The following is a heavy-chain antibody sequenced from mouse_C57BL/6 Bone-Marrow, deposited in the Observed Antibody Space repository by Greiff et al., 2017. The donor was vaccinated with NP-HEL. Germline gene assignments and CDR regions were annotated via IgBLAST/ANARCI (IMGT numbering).Heavy chain of an antibody. CDR3: ARYPYYYGSSYDYFDY. Sequence: QVQLQQPGAELVKPGASVKLSCKASGYTFTSYWMHWVKQRPGRGLEWIGRIDPNSGGTKYNEKFKSKATLTADKPSSTAYMKLSSLTSEDSAVYYCARYPYYYGSSYDYFDYWGQGTTLTGSS. J-gene: IGHJ2*01. CDR1: GYTFTSYW. CDR2: IDPNSGGT. D-gene: IGHD1-1*01. V-gene: IGHV1-72*01.